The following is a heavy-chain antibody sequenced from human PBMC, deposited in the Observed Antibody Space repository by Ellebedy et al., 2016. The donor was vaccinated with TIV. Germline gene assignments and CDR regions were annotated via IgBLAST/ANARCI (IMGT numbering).Heavy chain of an antibody. CDR2: INHSGST. CDR3: ARSGYGLAQRYFDY. J-gene: IGHJ4*02. CDR1: GGSFSGYY. D-gene: IGHD3-10*01. V-gene: IGHV4-34*01. Sequence: SQTLSLTCXVYGGSFSGYYWSWIRQPPGKGLEWIGEINHSGSTNYNPSLKSRVTISVDTSKNQFSLKLSSVTAADTAVYYCARSGYGLAQRYFDYWGQGTLVTVSS.